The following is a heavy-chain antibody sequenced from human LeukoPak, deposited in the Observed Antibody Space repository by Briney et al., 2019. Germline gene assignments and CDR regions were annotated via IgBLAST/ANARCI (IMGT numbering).Heavy chain of an antibody. CDR2: IYYSGST. D-gene: IGHD2-21*01. CDR3: AREFVVDYYYYVDV. J-gene: IGHJ6*03. Sequence: SETLSLTCTVSGGSISSGGYYWSWIRQHPGKGLEWIGYIYYSGSTYYNPSLKSRVTISVDTSKNQFSLKLSSVTAADTAVYYCAREFVVDYYYYVDVWGKGTTVTVSS. V-gene: IGHV4-31*03. CDR1: GGSISSGGYY.